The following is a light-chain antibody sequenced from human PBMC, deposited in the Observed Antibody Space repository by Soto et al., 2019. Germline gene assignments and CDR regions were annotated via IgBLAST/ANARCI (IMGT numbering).Light chain of an antibody. Sequence: QSVLTQPAPVSGSPGQSITISCTGTSSDIGTYNYVSWYQQHPGKAPKLMLYEVSNRPSGVSNRVFGSKSGNTASLTISGLQAEDEADYFCNSYTSSSTLYVFGTGTKLTVL. CDR2: EVS. V-gene: IGLV2-14*01. CDR3: NSYTSSSTLYV. CDR1: SSDIGTYNY. J-gene: IGLJ1*01.